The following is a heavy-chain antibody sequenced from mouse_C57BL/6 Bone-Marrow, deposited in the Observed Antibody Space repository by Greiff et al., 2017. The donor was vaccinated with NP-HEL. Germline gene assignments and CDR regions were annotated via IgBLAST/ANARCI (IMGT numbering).Heavy chain of an antibody. Sequence: VQLQQPGAELVKPGASVKMSCKASGYTFTSYWITWVKQRPGQGLEWIGDIYPGSGSTNYNEKLKSKATLTVDTSSSTAYMQLSRLTSEDSAVYYCAREGRKYYYGSSLFMAMDYWGQGTSVTVSS. J-gene: IGHJ4*01. D-gene: IGHD1-1*01. V-gene: IGHV1-55*01. CDR3: AREGRKYYYGSSLFMAMDY. CDR1: GYTFTSYW. CDR2: IYPGSGST.